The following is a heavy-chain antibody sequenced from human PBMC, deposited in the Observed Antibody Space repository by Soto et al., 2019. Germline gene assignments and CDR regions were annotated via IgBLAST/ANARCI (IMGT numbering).Heavy chain of an antibody. Sequence: PGGSLRLSCAGSGFTFSDYAMTWVRQAPGRGLEWVSTLSNNGGHTYYADSVKGRFTVSRDNSKNTLYLQMNSLRAEDTAVYYCAKDSRNVLVSAARVYGMDVWGQGATVTVSS. J-gene: IGHJ6*02. CDR2: LSNNGGHT. V-gene: IGHV3-23*01. CDR1: GFTFSDYA. D-gene: IGHD3-3*02. CDR3: AKDSRNVLVSAARVYGMDV.